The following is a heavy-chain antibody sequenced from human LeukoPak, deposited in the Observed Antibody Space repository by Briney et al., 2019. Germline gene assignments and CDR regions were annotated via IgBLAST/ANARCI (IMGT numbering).Heavy chain of an antibody. D-gene: IGHD2-2*01. CDR1: GYSFSNFW. J-gene: IGHJ3*02. CDR2: IYPAESNT. V-gene: IGHV5-51*01. Sequence: GESLKISCKGSGYSFSNFWIGWVRQMPGKGLEWMGFIYPAESNTKYSPSFQGQVTISADKSLSTAYLQWTSLKASDTAMYYCARPGAVPAAHDAFDIWGQGTTVTVSS. CDR3: ARPGAVPAAHDAFDI.